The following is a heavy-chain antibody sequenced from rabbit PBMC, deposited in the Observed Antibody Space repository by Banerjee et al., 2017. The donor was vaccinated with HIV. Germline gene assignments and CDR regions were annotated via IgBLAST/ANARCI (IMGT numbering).Heavy chain of an antibody. Sequence: QEQLVESGGGLVQPEGSLTLTCKASGFDLSSYYYICWVRQAPEKGLELIACIYTGTSGSTWYANWAKGRFTISKTSSTTVTLQMTSLTAADTATYFCAREESDGGGHLKLWGPGTLVTVS. CDR2: IYTGTSGST. J-gene: IGHJ4*01. V-gene: IGHV1S45*01. CDR1: GFDLSSYYY. D-gene: IGHD2-1*01. CDR3: AREESDGGGHLKL.